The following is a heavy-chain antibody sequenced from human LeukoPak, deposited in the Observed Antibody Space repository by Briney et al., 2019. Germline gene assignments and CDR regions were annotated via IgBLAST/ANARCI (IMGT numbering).Heavy chain of an antibody. J-gene: IGHJ4*02. CDR2: IGTAGDT. Sequence: GGSLRLSCAASGFTFSDYDMHWARQATGKGLEWVSAIGTAGDTYYTGSVKGRLTISRENAKNSSYLQMNSLRAGDTAVYYCARVAKERVGGVYYFDYWGQGTLVTVSS. CDR1: GFTFSDYD. V-gene: IGHV3-13*01. CDR3: ARVAKERVGGVYYFDY. D-gene: IGHD1-1*01.